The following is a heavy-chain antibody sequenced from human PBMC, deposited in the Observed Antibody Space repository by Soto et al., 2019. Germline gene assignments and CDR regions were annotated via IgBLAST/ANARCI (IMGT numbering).Heavy chain of an antibody. CDR3: AKDRRLWFGELFPYYYYGMDV. J-gene: IGHJ6*02. V-gene: IGHV3-30*18. CDR2: ISYDGSNK. Sequence: VAVISYDGSNKYYADSVKGRFTISRDNSKNTLYLQMNSLRAEDTAVYYCAKDRRLWFGELFPYYYYGMDVWGQGTTVTVSS. D-gene: IGHD3-10*01.